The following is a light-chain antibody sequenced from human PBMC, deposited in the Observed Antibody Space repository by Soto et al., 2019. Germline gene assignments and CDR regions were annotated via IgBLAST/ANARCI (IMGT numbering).Light chain of an antibody. CDR2: DAS. J-gene: IGKJ5*01. Sequence: DIRMNQSPSSVSASVGNRVTIPCRASQSISTYLNWYQKKPGKAPNLLIYDASRLQSGVPSRFSGSGGGTDFTLSISSVQPEDFATYFCQQSYLDPITFGQGTRLEI. V-gene: IGKV1-39*01. CDR3: QQSYLDPIT. CDR1: QSISTY.